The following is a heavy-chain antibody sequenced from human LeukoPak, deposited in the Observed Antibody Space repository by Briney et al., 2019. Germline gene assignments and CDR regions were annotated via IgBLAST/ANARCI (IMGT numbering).Heavy chain of an antibody. CDR2: ISGSGGST. CDR1: GFTFSSYA. V-gene: IGHV3-23*01. Sequence: GGSPRLSCAASGFTFSSYAMSWVRQAPGKGLEWVSAISGSGGSTYYADSVKGRFTISRDNSKNTLYLQMNSLRAEDTAVYYCAEDSGTVVTTTWFDPWGQGTLVTVSS. CDR3: AEDSGTVVTTTWFDP. J-gene: IGHJ5*02. D-gene: IGHD4-23*01.